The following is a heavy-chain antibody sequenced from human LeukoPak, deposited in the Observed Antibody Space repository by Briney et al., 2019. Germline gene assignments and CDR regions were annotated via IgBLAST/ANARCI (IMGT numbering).Heavy chain of an antibody. CDR2: INPGGSST. Sequence: PGGSLRLSCAASGFTFSNYWMHWVRQVPGKGLVWVSRINPGGSSTTYADSVKGRFTISRDNAKNTLYLQMNSLRAEDTAVYYCARSKQADDYWGQGTLVTVSS. D-gene: IGHD4-11*01. J-gene: IGHJ4*02. CDR3: ARSKQADDY. CDR1: GFTFSNYW. V-gene: IGHV3-74*01.